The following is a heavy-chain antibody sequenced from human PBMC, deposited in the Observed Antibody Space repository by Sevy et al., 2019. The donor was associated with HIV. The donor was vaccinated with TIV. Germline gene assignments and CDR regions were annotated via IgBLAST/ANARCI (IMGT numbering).Heavy chain of an antibody. CDR3: ARYPIVVVPAAEYYFDY. J-gene: IGHJ4*02. CDR1: GYTFSNYW. Sequence: GESLKISCKGSGYTFSNYWIGWVRQMPGKGLEWIGVIYPGDSVTRYSPSFQAQVTMSADKSTSTAYLQWSSLKTSDTAIYYCARYPIVVVPAAEYYFDYWGQGTLVTVSS. CDR2: IYPGDSVT. V-gene: IGHV5-51*01. D-gene: IGHD2-2*01.